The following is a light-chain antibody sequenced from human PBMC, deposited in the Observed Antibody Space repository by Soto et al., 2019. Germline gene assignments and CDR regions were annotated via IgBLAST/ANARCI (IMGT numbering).Light chain of an antibody. J-gene: IGLJ2*01. CDR2: DGS. CDR3: QVCDSSGDSPVL. CDR1: NIGSKS. Sequence: SYELTQPPSVSVAPGQTARITCGGDNIGSKSVHWYQQKPGQAPVLVVYDGSDRPSGIPERFSGSNSGTTATLTISRVAAGDEAGYYCQVCDSSGDSPVLFGGGTKLTVL. V-gene: IGLV3-21*02.